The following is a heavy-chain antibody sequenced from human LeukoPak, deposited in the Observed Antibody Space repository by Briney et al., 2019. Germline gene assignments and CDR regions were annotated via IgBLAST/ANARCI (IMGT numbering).Heavy chain of an antibody. CDR2: INHSGST. D-gene: IGHD5-24*01. CDR3: ARSKRWLPNDY. CDR1: GGSISSYY. V-gene: IGHV4-34*01. Sequence: PSETLSLTCTVSGGSISSYYWSWIRQPPGKGLEWIGEINHSGSTNYNPSLKSRVTISVDTSKNQFSLKLSSVTAADTAVYYCARSKRWLPNDYWGQGTLVTVSS. J-gene: IGHJ4*02.